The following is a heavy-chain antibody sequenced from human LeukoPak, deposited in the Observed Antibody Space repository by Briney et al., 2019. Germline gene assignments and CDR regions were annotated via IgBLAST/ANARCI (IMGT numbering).Heavy chain of an antibody. Sequence: PGGSLRLTCEASGLTFSNYWMHWVRQAPGKGLEWVAGIKQDGSQRYYVDSVKGRFTISRDNAKNSLYLEMIRLRAEDTAVYYCAKDRERRGFSSGFSLALDVWGQGTMVTVSS. D-gene: IGHD5-18*01. CDR1: GLTFSNYW. CDR3: AKDRERRGFSSGFSLALDV. CDR2: IKQDGSQR. V-gene: IGHV3-7*03. J-gene: IGHJ3*01.